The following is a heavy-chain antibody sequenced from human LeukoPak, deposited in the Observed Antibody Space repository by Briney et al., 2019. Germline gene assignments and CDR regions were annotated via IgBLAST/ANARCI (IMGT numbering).Heavy chain of an antibody. V-gene: IGHV3-30*18. CDR3: AKSLGRFGESTTYYFDY. J-gene: IGHJ4*02. CDR2: ISYDGSNK. Sequence: GGSLRLSCAASGFTFSDYYMSWIRQAPGKGLEWVAVISYDGSNKYYADSVKGRFTISRDNSKDTLYLQMNSLRAEDTAVYYCAKSLGRFGESTTYYFDYWGQGTLVTVSS. CDR1: GFTFSDYY. D-gene: IGHD3-10*01.